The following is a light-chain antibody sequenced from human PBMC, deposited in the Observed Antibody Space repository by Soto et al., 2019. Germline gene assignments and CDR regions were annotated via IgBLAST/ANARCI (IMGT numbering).Light chain of an antibody. CDR1: SSDVGSYNR. J-gene: IGLJ2*01. CDR3: SSYTSSSTVV. Sequence: QSALTQPPSVSESPGQSVTISCTGTSSDVGSYNRVSWYQQPPGTAPKLMIYEVTNRPSGVPDRFSGSKSGNTASLTISGLQAEDEADYYCSSYTSSSTVVFGGGTKVTVL. CDR2: EVT. V-gene: IGLV2-18*02.